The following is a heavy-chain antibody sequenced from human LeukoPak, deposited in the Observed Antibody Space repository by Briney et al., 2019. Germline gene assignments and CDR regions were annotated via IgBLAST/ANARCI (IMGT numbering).Heavy chain of an antibody. CDR1: GFTFATYV. Sequence: QPGGSLRLSCAASGFTFATYVMTWVRQAPGKGLEWVSSVGGDGRVTYYADSVKGRFTISRDNSKNTIFLQMNSLRAEDTAVYYCANTILPYGDYGLHGDYWGQGTLVTVSS. CDR2: VGGDGRVT. J-gene: IGHJ4*02. CDR3: ANTILPYGDYGLHGDY. D-gene: IGHD4-17*01. V-gene: IGHV3-23*01.